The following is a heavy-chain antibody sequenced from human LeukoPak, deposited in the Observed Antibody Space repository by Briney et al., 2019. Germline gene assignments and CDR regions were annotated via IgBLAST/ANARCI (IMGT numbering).Heavy chain of an antibody. J-gene: IGHJ4*02. V-gene: IGHV3-7*01. CDR1: GFTFTDYW. Sequence: GGSLRLSCEVSGFTFTDYWMNWVRQAPGKGLEWVANIKQDGSEKYYLDSVKGRFTISRDNAKNSLYLQMNSLRAEDTAVYYCAREEATVADYWGQGTLVTVSS. CDR2: IKQDGSEK. D-gene: IGHD4-11*01. CDR3: AREEATVADY.